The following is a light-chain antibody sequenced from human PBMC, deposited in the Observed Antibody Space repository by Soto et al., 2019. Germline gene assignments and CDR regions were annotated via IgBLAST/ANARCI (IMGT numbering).Light chain of an antibody. CDR3: QQYGSSPPWT. CDR2: CAS. J-gene: IGKJ1*01. Sequence: EIVLTQSPGTLSLSPGEIATLSCRASQSVSSSYLAWYQQKPGQAPRLLIYCASSRPTGIPERFRGSGSGIDVTLTISRREPEDFAVYYCQQYGSSPPWTFGQGTKVDIK. CDR1: QSVSSSY. V-gene: IGKV3-20*01.